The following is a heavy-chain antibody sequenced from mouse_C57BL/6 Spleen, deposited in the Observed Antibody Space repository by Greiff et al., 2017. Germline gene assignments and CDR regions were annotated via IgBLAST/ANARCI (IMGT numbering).Heavy chain of an antibody. CDR3: VRETHYYGSRDFDY. D-gene: IGHD1-1*01. Sequence: EVQVVESGGGLVQPKGSLKLSCAASGFTFNTYAMHWVRQAPGKGLEWVARIRSKSSNYATYYADSVKDRFTISRDDSQSMLYLQMNNLKTEDTAMYYCVRETHYYGSRDFDYWGQGTTLTVSS. J-gene: IGHJ2*01. CDR2: IRSKSSNYAT. V-gene: IGHV10-3*01. CDR1: GFTFNTYA.